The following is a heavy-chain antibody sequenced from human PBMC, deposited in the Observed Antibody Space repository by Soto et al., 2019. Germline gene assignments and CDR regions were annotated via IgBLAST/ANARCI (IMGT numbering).Heavy chain of an antibody. CDR2: ISAYNGNT. J-gene: IGHJ4*02. CDR3: ARDFLYYYDSSGPIDY. V-gene: IGHV1-18*01. D-gene: IGHD3-22*01. Sequence: ASMKGSSQGSCLTFSRYGISWGRQAPGQGLEWMGWISAYNGNTNYAQKLQGRVTMTTDTSTSTAYMELRSLRSDDTAVYYCARDFLYYYDSSGPIDYWGQGTLVTVSS. CDR1: CLTFSRYG.